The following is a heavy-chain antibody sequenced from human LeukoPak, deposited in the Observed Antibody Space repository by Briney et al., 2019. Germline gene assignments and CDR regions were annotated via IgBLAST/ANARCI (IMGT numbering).Heavy chain of an antibody. CDR1: GGSFSGYY. CDR2: INHSGST. J-gene: IGHJ3*01. D-gene: IGHD3-22*01. Sequence: PSETLSLTCAVYGGSFSGYYWSWIRQPPGKGLEWIGEINHSGSTNYNPSLKSRVTISVDTSKNQFSLKLSSVTAADTAVYYCARGRLPYYYDSSGHYGPWGQGTMVTVSS. V-gene: IGHV4-34*01. CDR3: ARGRLPYYYDSSGHYGP.